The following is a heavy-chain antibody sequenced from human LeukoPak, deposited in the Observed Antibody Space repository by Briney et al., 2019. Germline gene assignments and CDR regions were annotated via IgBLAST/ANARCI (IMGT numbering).Heavy chain of an antibody. CDR1: GFTFSSYG. V-gene: IGHV3-23*01. CDR2: ISGSGGST. J-gene: IGHJ4*02. Sequence: GGSLRLSCAASGFTFSSYGMSWVRQAPGKGLEWVSAISGSGGSTYYADSVKGRFTISRDNSKNTLYLQMNSLRAEDTAVYYCAKWSRANELRLGELFDYWGQGTLVTVSS. CDR3: AKWSRANELRLGELFDY. D-gene: IGHD3-16*01.